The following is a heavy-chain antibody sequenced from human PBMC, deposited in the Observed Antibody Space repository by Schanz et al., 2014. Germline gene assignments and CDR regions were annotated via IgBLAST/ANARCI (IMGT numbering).Heavy chain of an antibody. CDR2: VNFSGPT. Sequence: QLQLQESGPGLVKPSETLSLTCTVSGGSISSGESYWGWIRQSPEQGLQCIGSVNFSGPTAYSPALKGRVTTTANPSKNQFSLMLTSVPAADTAVYFCARHGGYYDVLNSFDIWGQGTLVTVSS. CDR3: ARHGGYYDVLNSFDI. V-gene: IGHV4-39*01. CDR1: GGSISSGESY. J-gene: IGHJ5*02. D-gene: IGHD3-16*01.